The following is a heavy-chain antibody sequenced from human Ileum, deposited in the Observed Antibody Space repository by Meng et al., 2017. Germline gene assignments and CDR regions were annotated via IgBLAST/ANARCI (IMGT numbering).Heavy chain of an antibody. V-gene: IGHV3-15*01. Sequence: GESLKISCAASGFTFSKAWMSWVRQPPGKGLEWVGRIKSKSDGGTTDYVVPVKDRFTISRDDSKTTLYLQMSSLKAEDTAVYYCVTGGGVRGAKGFEYWGQGTLVTVSS. CDR1: GFTFSKAW. CDR2: IKSKSDGGTT. J-gene: IGHJ4*02. CDR3: VTGGGVRGAKGFEY. D-gene: IGHD3-10*01.